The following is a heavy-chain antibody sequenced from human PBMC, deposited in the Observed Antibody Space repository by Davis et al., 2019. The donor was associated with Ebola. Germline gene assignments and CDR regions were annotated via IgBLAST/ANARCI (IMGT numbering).Heavy chain of an antibody. CDR3: ARERVVVVVALYYYYGMDV. J-gene: IGHJ6*02. V-gene: IGHV3-48*04. CDR2: ISSSGSTI. CDR1: GFTFSSYG. Sequence: GESLKISCAASGFTFSSYGMNWVRQAPGKGLEWVSYISSSGSTIYYADSVKGRFTISRDNAKNSLYLQMNSLRAEDTAVYYCARERVVVVVALYYYYGMDVWGQGTTVTVSS. D-gene: IGHD2-15*01.